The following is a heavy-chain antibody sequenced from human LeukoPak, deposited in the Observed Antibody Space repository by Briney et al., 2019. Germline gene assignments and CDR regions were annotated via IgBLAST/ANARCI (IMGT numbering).Heavy chain of an antibody. V-gene: IGHV1-18*01. D-gene: IGHD6-13*01. CDR3: ATFDRYSNSWYFLS. CDR1: GYTFTSYG. Sequence: ASVKVSCKASGYTFTSYGISWVRQAPGQGLEWMGWISPYNGNTNYAQKLQGRVTMTTDTSTSTAYMELRSLRSDDTAVYYCATFDRYSNSWYFLSWGQGTLVTVSS. CDR2: ISPYNGNT. J-gene: IGHJ4*02.